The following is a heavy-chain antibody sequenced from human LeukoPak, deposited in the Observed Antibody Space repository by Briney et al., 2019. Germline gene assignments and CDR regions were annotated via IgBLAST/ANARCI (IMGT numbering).Heavy chain of an antibody. V-gene: IGHV1-2*02. CDR3: AREYSSGWTHYYMDV. D-gene: IGHD6-19*01. CDR1: GYTFTGYY. CDR2: INTNSGVT. J-gene: IGHJ6*03. Sequence: ASVKVSCKASGYTFTGYYLHWVRQAPGQGPEWMGKINTNSGVTDYAQKFQGRVTMTRDTSISTAYMELSSLTSDDTAVYYCAREYSSGWTHYYMDVWGKGTTVTISS.